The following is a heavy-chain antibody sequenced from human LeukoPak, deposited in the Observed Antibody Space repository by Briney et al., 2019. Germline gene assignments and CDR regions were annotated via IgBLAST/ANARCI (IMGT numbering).Heavy chain of an antibody. V-gene: IGHV5-51*01. CDR3: ARGDGRRGFYFDY. CDR2: IYPGDSDT. CDR1: GYSFSNYW. Sequence: GESLKISCKGSGYSFSNYWIGWVRQMPGKGLEWMGIIYPGDSDTRYSPSSDGQVAVSADKSISTAWLQWSSLKASDTAMYYCARGDGRRGFYFDYWGQGTLVTVSS. J-gene: IGHJ4*02. D-gene: IGHD3-10*01.